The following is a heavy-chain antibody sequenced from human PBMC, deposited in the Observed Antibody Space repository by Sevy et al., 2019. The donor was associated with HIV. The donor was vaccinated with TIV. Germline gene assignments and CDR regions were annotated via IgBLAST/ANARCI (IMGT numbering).Heavy chain of an antibody. CDR2: ISGSGGST. CDR1: GFTFSSYA. D-gene: IGHD5-12*01. Sequence: GGSLRLSCAASGFTFSSYAMSWVRQAPGKGLEWVSAISGSGGSTYYADSVKGRFTISRDNSKNTLYLQMNSLRAEDTAVYYCAKDRNSGYDLYNWFDPWGQRTLVTVSS. V-gene: IGHV3-23*01. CDR3: AKDRNSGYDLYNWFDP. J-gene: IGHJ5*02.